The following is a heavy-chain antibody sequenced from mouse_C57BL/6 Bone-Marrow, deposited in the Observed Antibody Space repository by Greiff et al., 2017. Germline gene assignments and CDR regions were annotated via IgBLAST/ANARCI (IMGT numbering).Heavy chain of an antibody. CDR1: GYTFTSYG. CDR3: ARSRQLRLRYFDV. D-gene: IGHD3-2*02. J-gene: IGHJ1*03. Sequence: QVQLQQSGAELARPGASVKLSCKASGYTFTSYGISWVKQRTGQGLEWIGEIYPRSGNTYYNEKFKGKATLTADKSSSTAYMGLRSLTSEDSAVYCGARSRQLRLRYFDVWGTGTTVTVSS. CDR2: IYPRSGNT. V-gene: IGHV1-81*01.